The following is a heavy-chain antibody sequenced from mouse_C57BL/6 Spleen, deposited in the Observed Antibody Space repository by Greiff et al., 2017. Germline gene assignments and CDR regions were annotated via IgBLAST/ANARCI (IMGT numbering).Heavy chain of an antibody. CDR3: TRDGNDWYFDV. CDR2: ISSGGGYI. D-gene: IGHD2-1*01. J-gene: IGHJ1*03. Sequence: EVKLVESGEGLVKPGGSLKLSCAASGFTFSSYAMSWVRQTPEKRLEWVAYISSGGGYIYYADTVKGRFTISRDNARNTLYLQMSSLKSEDTAMYYCTRDGNDWYFDVWGTGTTVTVSS. V-gene: IGHV5-9-1*02. CDR1: GFTFSSYA.